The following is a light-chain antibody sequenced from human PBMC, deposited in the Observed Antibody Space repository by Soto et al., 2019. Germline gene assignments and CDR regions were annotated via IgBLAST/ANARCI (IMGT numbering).Light chain of an antibody. Sequence: DIQMTQSPSSLSASVGDRVAITCRASQDIKDYLAWYQQKPGGVPKLLISAASTLQSRVPSRFSGSGSGTCFTLSISSLQPEDVATFYCQSYYSGPPWTFGQGTKVE. CDR1: QDIKDY. CDR3: QSYYSGPPWT. V-gene: IGKV1-27*01. CDR2: AAS. J-gene: IGKJ1*01.